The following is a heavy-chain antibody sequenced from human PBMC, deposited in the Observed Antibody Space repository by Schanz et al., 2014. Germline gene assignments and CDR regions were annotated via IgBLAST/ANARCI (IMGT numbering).Heavy chain of an antibody. CDR1: GYTFSSYG. V-gene: IGHV1-18*01. CDR2: ISPYNGNT. Sequence: QVQLVQSGAEVKKPGASVKVSCKTSGYTFSSYGITWVRQAPGQGLEWMGWISPYNGNTNYAPKVQGRVTVTRNTSMSTAYIELHILTSEDTAVYYCARGRTFDYWGQGTLVTVSS. CDR3: ARGRTFDY. J-gene: IGHJ4*02.